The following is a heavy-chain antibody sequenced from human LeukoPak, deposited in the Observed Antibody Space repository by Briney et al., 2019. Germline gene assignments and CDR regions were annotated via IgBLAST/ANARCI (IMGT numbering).Heavy chain of an antibody. CDR3: ASEVTQPWPYYYYGMDV. J-gene: IGHJ6*04. D-gene: IGHD5-18*01. V-gene: IGHV1-3*01. CDR1: GYTFTSYA. CDR2: INAGNGNT. Sequence: ASVKVSCKASGYTFTSYAMHWVRQAPGQRLEWMGWINAGNGNTKYSQKFQGRVTITRDTSASTAYMELSSLRSEDTAVYYCASEVTQPWPYYYYGMDVWGKGTTVTVSS.